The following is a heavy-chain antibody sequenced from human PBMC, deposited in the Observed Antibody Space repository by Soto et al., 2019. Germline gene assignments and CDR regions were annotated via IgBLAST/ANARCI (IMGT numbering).Heavy chain of an antibody. CDR1: GFTFSSYW. Sequence: PGGSLRLSCAASGFTFSSYWMSWVRQAPGKGLEWVANIKQDGSEKYYVDSVKGRFTISRDNAKNSLYLQMNSLRAEDTAVYYCARTGYCISTSCYPRYSYYGMDVWGQGTTVTVSS. CDR3: ARTGYCISTSCYPRYSYYGMDV. J-gene: IGHJ6*02. V-gene: IGHV3-7*01. D-gene: IGHD2-2*01. CDR2: IKQDGSEK.